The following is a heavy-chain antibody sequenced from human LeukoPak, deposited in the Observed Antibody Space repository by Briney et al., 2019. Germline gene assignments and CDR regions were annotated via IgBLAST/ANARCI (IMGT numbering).Heavy chain of an antibody. V-gene: IGHV4-61*02. CDR2: IYTSGST. CDR3: ARGSWGYCSSISCQAFDY. CDR1: GGSISSGSYY. Sequence: SQTLSLTCTVSGGSISSGSYYWSWIRQPAGKGLEWIGRIYTSGSTNYNPSFKSRVTISVDTSKNQFSLKLSSVTAADTAVYYCARGSWGYCSSISCQAFDYWGQGTLVTVSS. J-gene: IGHJ4*02. D-gene: IGHD2-2*01.